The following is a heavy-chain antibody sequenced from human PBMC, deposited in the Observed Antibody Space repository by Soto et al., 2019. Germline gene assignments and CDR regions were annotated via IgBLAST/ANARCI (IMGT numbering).Heavy chain of an antibody. CDR3: ARLTRYNWKADV. CDR2: IWYDGSNK. CDR1: GFTFSSYG. D-gene: IGHD1-1*01. Sequence: QVQLVESGGGVVQPGRSLRLSCAASGFTFSSYGMHWVRQAPGKGLEWVAVIWYDGSNKYYADSVKGRFTISRDNSKNTLYLQMNSLRTEDTAVYYCARLTRYNWKADVWGQGTTVTVSS. J-gene: IGHJ6*02. V-gene: IGHV3-33*01.